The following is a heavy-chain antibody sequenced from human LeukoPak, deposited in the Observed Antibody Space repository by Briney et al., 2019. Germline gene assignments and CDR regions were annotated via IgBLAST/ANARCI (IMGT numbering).Heavy chain of an antibody. CDR3: ANHQLDY. D-gene: IGHD5-24*01. CDR2: ISWNSGSI. CDR1: GFTFDDYA. J-gene: IGHJ4*02. V-gene: IGHV3-9*03. Sequence: GGSLRLSCAASGFTFDDYAMHWVRQAPGKGLEWVSGISWNSGSIGYADSVKGRFTISRDNAKNSLYLQMNSLRAEDMALYYCANHQLDYWGQGTLVTVSS.